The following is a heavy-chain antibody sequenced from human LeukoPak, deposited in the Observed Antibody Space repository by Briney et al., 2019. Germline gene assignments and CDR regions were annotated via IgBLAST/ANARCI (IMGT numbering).Heavy chain of an antibody. V-gene: IGHV4-61*05. CDR2: IHYSGSS. J-gene: IGHJ5*01. Sequence: SETLSLTCSVSGGSINNTDYYWGWIRQSPGKGLEWIGNIHYSGSSVYNPSLKSRGTISIDTSRGQFFLKLNSVTAADTAVYFCALAPNSNWFDFWGPGTLVTVSS. CDR3: ALAPNSNWFDF. CDR1: GGSINNTDYY. D-gene: IGHD2-8*01.